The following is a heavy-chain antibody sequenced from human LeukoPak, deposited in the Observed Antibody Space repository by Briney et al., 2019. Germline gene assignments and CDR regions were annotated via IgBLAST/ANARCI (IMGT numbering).Heavy chain of an antibody. CDR1: GDSISNQY. CDR2: IYYTRYT. D-gene: IGHD3-10*01. Sequence: SETLSLTCTVSGDSISNQYWSWIRQSPGKGLEWLGYIYYTRYTVYNPSLKSRVTMSVDTSKNQFSLKLSSVTAADTAVYYYAAQRSGGSGSNAFDYWGQGTLVTVSS. V-gene: IGHV4-59*11. J-gene: IGHJ4*02. CDR3: AAQRSGGSGSNAFDY.